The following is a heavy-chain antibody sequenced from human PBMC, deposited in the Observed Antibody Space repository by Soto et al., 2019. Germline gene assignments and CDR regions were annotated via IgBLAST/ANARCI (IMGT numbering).Heavy chain of an antibody. V-gene: IGHV3-21*01. Sequence: GGSLRLSCVASGFTFRTYTMNWVRQAPGKGLEWVSGIRGFSPYTFYAESVKGRFTIPRDNAKNSLYLQMNSLGAEDTAVYYCARGRRYDAHDYYYNAMDVWGQGTTVTVSS. CDR1: GFTFRTYT. J-gene: IGHJ6*02. CDR3: ARGRRYDAHDYYYNAMDV. CDR2: IRGFSPYT. D-gene: IGHD3-3*01.